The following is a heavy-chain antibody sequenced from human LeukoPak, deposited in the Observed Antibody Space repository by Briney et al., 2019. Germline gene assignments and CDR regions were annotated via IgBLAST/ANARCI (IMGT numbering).Heavy chain of an antibody. D-gene: IGHD3-16*01. V-gene: IGHV4-59*08. CDR2: FYYTGNT. CDR1: GGSISSYY. CDR3: ARFGYYGMDV. J-gene: IGHJ6*02. Sequence: PSETLSLTCTVSGGSISSYYWSWIRQPPGKGLEWIGYFYYTGNTNYSPSLKSRVTMSIDTSKNHFSLNLSSVTAADTAVYYCARFGYYGMDVWGQGTTVTVSS.